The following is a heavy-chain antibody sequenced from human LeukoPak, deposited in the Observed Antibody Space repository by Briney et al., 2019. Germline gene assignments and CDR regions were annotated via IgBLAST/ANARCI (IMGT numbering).Heavy chain of an antibody. V-gene: IGHV1-8*01. CDR1: GYTFTIYD. CDR3: ARGPTVVPPSYYYYYGMDV. J-gene: IGHJ6*02. Sequence: ASVRVSFKASGYTFTIYDINWGRRAAGEGGGWMGWMNAKSGNTGYTQKFQGRGTMTRKTSRSTAYMELSSLRSEDTAVYYCARGPTVVPPSYYYYYGMDVWGQGTTVTVSS. D-gene: IGHD2-2*01. CDR2: MNAKSGNT.